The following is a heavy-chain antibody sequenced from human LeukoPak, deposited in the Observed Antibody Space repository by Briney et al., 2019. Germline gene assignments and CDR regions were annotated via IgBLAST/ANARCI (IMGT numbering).Heavy chain of an antibody. CDR3: ATRGPASGWDDVFDI. J-gene: IGHJ3*02. V-gene: IGHV1-69*04. CDR1: GGTFSSYA. D-gene: IGHD6-19*01. CDR2: IIPILGIA. Sequence: SVKVSCKASGGTFSSYAISWVRQAPGQGLEWWGRIIPILGIANYAQKFKGRVTITAAKSTSPAYMELSSLRSEDTAVYYCATRGPASGWDDVFDIWGQGTMVTVSS.